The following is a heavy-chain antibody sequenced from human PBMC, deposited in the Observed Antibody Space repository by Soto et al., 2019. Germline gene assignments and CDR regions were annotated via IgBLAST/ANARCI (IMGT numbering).Heavy chain of an antibody. V-gene: IGHV3-30*18. CDR2: ISYDGNNK. CDR3: AKDHLETTVTTPSY. J-gene: IGHJ4*02. Sequence: QVQLVESGGGVVQPGRSLRLSCAASGFTFSSYGMHWVRQAPGKGLEWVAVISYDGNNKYYADSVKGRVTISRDNSKNTLYLQMNSLRAEDTAVYYCAKDHLETTVTTPSYWGPGTLVTVSS. CDR1: GFTFSSYG. D-gene: IGHD4-17*01.